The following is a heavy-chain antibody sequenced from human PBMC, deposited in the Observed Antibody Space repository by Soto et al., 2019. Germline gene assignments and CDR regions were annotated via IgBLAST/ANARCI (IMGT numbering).Heavy chain of an antibody. J-gene: IGHJ4*02. CDR1: GFTVSSNY. CDR3: RTDNYGDFWGY. CDR2: IYSGGST. Sequence: EVQLVESGGGLVQPGGSLRLSCAASGFTVSSNYLSWVRQAAGKGLEWVSVIYSGGSTYYADSVKGRFNISRDNSKNTLCLQMNSLRAEDTAVYYCRTDNYGDFWGYWGQGTLVTVSS. V-gene: IGHV3-66*01. D-gene: IGHD4-17*01.